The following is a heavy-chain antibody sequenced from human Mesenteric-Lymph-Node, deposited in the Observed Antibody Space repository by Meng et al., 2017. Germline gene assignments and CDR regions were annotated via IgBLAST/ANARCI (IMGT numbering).Heavy chain of an antibody. V-gene: IGHV4-30-4*01. J-gene: IGHJ4*02. Sequence: QVQLAGSGPGLVKPSQTLSLTCTVSGGSISSGDYYWSWIRQPPGKGLELIGHIYYSGSTSYNPSLKSRVTISVDTSNNQFSLKLTSVTAADTAVYYCARGGYYSFDYWGQGTLVTVSS. CDR3: ARGGYYSFDY. CDR1: GGSISSGDYY. D-gene: IGHD5-18*01. CDR2: IYYSGST.